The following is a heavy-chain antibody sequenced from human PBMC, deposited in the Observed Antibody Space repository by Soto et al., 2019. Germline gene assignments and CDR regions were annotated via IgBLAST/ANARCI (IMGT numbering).Heavy chain of an antibody. Sequence: GGSLRLSCGASGFTFSSYAMSWVRQAPGKGLEWVSAISGSGGSTYYADSVKGRFTISRDNSKNTLYLQMNSLRAEDTAVYYCAKWSSSSEDYYYYGMDVWGQGTTVTVSS. CDR2: ISGSGGST. J-gene: IGHJ6*02. CDR1: GFTFSSYA. V-gene: IGHV3-23*01. D-gene: IGHD6-6*01. CDR3: AKWSSSSEDYYYYGMDV.